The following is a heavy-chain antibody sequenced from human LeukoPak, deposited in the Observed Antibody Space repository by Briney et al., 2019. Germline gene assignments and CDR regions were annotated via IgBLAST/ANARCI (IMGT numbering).Heavy chain of an antibody. D-gene: IGHD3-16*01. CDR2: TCGSGGST. CDR1: VFTFSSYA. V-gene: IGHV3-23*01. Sequence: GGSLRLSCAASVFTFSSYAMSWVRPAPGKGLECGSATCGSGGSTYYACSVKGRFTISRDNAKNSLYLQMNSLRAEDTAVYYCARDLRDNYMDVWGKGNTVTVSS. CDR3: ARDLRDNYMDV. J-gene: IGHJ6*03.